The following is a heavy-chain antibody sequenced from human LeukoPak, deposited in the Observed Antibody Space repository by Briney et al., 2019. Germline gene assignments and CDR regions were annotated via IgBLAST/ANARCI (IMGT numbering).Heavy chain of an antibody. J-gene: IGHJ4*02. CDR3: ARVHANDY. V-gene: IGHV3-48*03. CDR1: RFIFSSYE. CDR2: IYSSGSII. Sequence: GGGLRLSCTASRFIFSSYEMNWVREAPGKGLEWVSYIYSSGSIIYYADSVKGRFTLSREKAEKSLYMEKTRPRAQGTGLYYCARVHANDYWGQGTLVTVSS.